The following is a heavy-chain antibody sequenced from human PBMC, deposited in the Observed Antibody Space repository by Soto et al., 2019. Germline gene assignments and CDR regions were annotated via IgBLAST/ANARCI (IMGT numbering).Heavy chain of an antibody. CDR1: GFTLSSYA. J-gene: IGHJ4*02. CDR3: TAPPKN. V-gene: IGHV3-15*07. Sequence: SLRLSCAASGFTLSSYAMNWVRQAPGKGLEWVGRIKSKIDGEIIDYAAPVRGRFTISRDDSKNTLYLQMNSLKIEDTGVYYCTAPPKNWGQGTPVPVPS. CDR2: IKSKIDGEII.